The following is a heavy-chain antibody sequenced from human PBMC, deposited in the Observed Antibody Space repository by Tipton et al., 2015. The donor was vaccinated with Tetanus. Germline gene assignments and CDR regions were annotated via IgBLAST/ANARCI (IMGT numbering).Heavy chain of an antibody. CDR2: IYYSGTS. D-gene: IGHD2/OR15-2a*01. V-gene: IGHV4-31*03. J-gene: IGHJ4*02. CDR3: ARVSRRNFYFDY. Sequence: TLSLTCTVSGDSISSGPYSWSWLRQHPGKGLELIGYIYYSGTSYISPSLTRRVSIAVDTSRNQFSLNLTFVTVADSAVYFCARVSRRNFYFDYWGPGAQVTVSS. CDR1: GDSISSGPYS.